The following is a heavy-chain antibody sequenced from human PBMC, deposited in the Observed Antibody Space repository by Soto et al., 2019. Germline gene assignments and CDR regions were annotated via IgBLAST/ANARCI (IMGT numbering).Heavy chain of an antibody. CDR1: GFTFSSYG. D-gene: IGHD3-9*01. J-gene: IGHJ5*02. CDR3: AKDSYDILTGYRSPNWFDP. Sequence: GGSLRLSCAACGFTFSSYGMHWVRQAPGKGLEWVAVISYDGSNKYYADSVKGRFTISRDNSKNTLYLQMNSLRAEDTAVYYCAKDSYDILTGYRSPNWFDPWGQGTLVTVSS. V-gene: IGHV3-30*18. CDR2: ISYDGSNK.